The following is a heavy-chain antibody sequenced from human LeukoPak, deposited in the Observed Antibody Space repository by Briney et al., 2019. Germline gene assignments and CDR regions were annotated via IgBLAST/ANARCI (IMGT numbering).Heavy chain of an antibody. CDR3: ATRPGYSGYVHYCDY. CDR1: GYTLTELS. V-gene: IGHV1-24*01. J-gene: IGHJ4*02. CDR2: FDPEDGET. Sequence: ASVKVSCKVSGYTLTELSMHWVRQAPGKGLEWMGGFDPEDGETIYAQKFQGRVTMTEDTSTDTAYMELKSLRSEDTAVYYRATRPGYSGYVHYCDYWGQGTLVTVSS. D-gene: IGHD5-12*01.